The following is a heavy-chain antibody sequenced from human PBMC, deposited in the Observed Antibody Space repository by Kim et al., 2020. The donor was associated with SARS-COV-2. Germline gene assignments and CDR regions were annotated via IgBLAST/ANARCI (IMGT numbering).Heavy chain of an antibody. D-gene: IGHD5-12*01. CDR2: IGPTT. J-gene: IGHJ4*02. Sequence: GGSLRLSCAASGFNFRPHGMNWVRQAPGMGLEWVSGIGPTTYYADSVRGRFTVSRDNTKNTLYLQMNSLRVEDTAVYYCVRDIDWGAFDYWGQGTLVTV. CDR3: VRDIDWGAFDY. V-gene: IGHV3-23*01. CDR1: GFNFRPHG.